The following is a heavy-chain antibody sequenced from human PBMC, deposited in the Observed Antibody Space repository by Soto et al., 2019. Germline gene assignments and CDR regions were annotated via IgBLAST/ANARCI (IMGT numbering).Heavy chain of an antibody. CDR3: ARGGQYCSSTSCYVGLPGMDV. CDR2: INPNSGGT. D-gene: IGHD2-2*01. CDR1: GYTFTGYY. V-gene: IGHV1-2*04. Sequence: ASVKVSCKASGYTFTGYYMHWVRQAPGQGLERMGWINPNSGGTNYAQKFQGWVTMTRDTSISTAYMELSRLRSDDTAVYYCARGGQYCSSTSCYVGLPGMDVRGQGTTVTGSS. J-gene: IGHJ6*02.